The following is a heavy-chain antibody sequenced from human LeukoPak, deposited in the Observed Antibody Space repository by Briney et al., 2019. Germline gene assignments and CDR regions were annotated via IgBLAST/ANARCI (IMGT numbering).Heavy chain of an antibody. J-gene: IGHJ5*02. CDR2: ISAYNGNT. V-gene: IGHV1-18*01. CDR3: ARDVLRFLEWFPSNWFDP. D-gene: IGHD3-3*01. Sequence: GASVKVSCRASGYTFTSYGISWVRQAPGQGLEWMGWISAYNGNTNYAQKLQGRVTMTTGTSTSTAYMELRSLRSDDTAVYYCARDVLRFLEWFPSNWFDPWGQGTLVTVSS. CDR1: GYTFTSYG.